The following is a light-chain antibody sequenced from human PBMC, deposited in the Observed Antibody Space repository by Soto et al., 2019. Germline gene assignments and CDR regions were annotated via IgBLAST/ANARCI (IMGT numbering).Light chain of an antibody. CDR3: SSYTSGSTRVV. CDR1: SSDVGGYNY. Sequence: QSALTQPASVSGSPGQSITISCTGTSSDVGGYNYVSWYQQHPGKAPKVMIYDVSKRPSGISNRFSGSKSGNTASLTISWLQVEDEADYYCSSYTSGSTRVVFGGGTKVTVL. CDR2: DVS. J-gene: IGLJ2*01. V-gene: IGLV2-14*03.